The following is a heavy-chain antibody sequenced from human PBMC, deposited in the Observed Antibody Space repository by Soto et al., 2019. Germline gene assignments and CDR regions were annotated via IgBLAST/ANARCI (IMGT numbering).Heavy chain of an antibody. J-gene: IGHJ3*02. CDR2: IYPGNSNT. V-gene: IGHV5-51*01. CDR1: GYGFSIHW. CDR3: ASDSHCDGGNCPMGGFEM. Sequence: GESLKISCSGYGFSIHWVAWLRQMPGKGLEWVGIIYPGNSNTMYSPSFQGQVTISADTALSTTYLQWDTLKPSDTAIYFCASDSHCDGGNCPMGGFEMWGQGTMVTVSS. D-gene: IGHD2-15*01.